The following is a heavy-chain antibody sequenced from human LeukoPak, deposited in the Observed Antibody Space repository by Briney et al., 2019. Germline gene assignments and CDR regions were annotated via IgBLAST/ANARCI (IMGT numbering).Heavy chain of an antibody. CDR2: IYTSGST. CDR3: ARSPPKCRGGDCRYGGYHMDV. J-gene: IGHJ6*03. Sequence: SETLSLTCTISGGSISNYYWTWIRQPAGKELEWIGHIYTSGSTKDNPSLRSRVTMSVDTSKNQFSLKLTSVTAADTAVYYCARSPPKCRGGDCRYGGYHMDVWGRGTTVTISS. D-gene: IGHD2-21*02. V-gene: IGHV4-4*07. CDR1: GGSISNYY.